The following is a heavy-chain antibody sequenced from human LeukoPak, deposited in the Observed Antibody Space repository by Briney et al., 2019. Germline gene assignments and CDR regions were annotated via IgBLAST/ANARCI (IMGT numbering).Heavy chain of an antibody. Sequence: SETLSLTCTVSGGSISSSSYYWGWIRQPPGKGLEWIGSIYYSGSTYYNPSLKTRVTISVDTSKNQFSLKLSSVPAADTAVYYCAILVIREVYFDYWGQGTLVTVSS. J-gene: IGHJ4*02. V-gene: IGHV4-39*01. CDR3: AILVIREVYFDY. CDR2: IYYSGST. CDR1: GGSISSSSYY.